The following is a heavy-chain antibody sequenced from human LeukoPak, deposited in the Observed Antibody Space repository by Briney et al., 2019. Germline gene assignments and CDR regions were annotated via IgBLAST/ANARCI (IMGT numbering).Heavy chain of an antibody. CDR2: ISYDGSKK. D-gene: IGHD2-2*01. CDR3: AREFTSLDY. Sequence: WRSLTLTCAASGFTFSSYAMHWVRQAPGKGLEWVAVISYDGSKKYYADSVTGRFTISRDNAQNTLYLEMNSLRAEDTAVYYCAREFTSLDYWGQGTLVTVSS. V-gene: IGHV3-30-3*01. CDR1: GFTFSSYA. J-gene: IGHJ4*02.